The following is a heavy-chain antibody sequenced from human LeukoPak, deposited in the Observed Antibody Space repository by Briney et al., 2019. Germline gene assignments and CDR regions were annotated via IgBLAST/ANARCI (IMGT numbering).Heavy chain of an antibody. V-gene: IGHV3-23*01. CDR3: AKGIYSSGWSYFDY. Sequence: GGSLRLSCAASGFTFSNSAMSWFRQAPGKGLEWVSTLSGSGITTYYADSVKGRFTISRDNSKNTLYLQMNSLRAEDTAVYYCAKGIYSSGWSYFDYWGHGTLVTVSP. CDR2: LSGSGITT. J-gene: IGHJ4*01. D-gene: IGHD6-19*01. CDR1: GFTFSNSA.